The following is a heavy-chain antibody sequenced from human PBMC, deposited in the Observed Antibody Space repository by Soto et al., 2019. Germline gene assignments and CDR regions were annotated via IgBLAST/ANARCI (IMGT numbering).Heavy chain of an antibody. CDR1: GGSISSGGYY. CDR3: ARIGHYYDSSGSNYYFDY. D-gene: IGHD3-22*01. Sequence: SETLSLTCSVSGGSISSGGYYWSWIRHHPGKGLEWIGYIYYSGSTYYNPSLKSRVTISVDTSKNQFSLKLSSVTAADTAVYYCARIGHYYDSSGSNYYFDYWGQGTLVTVSS. CDR2: IYYSGST. J-gene: IGHJ4*02. V-gene: IGHV4-31*03.